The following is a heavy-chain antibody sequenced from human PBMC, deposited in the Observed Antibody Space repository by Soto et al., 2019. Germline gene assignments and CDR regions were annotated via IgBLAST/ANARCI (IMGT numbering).Heavy chain of an antibody. CDR3: ARDRLIAVTGLLHY. CDR2: ISAYNGKT. J-gene: IGHJ4*02. D-gene: IGHD6-19*01. V-gene: IGHV1-18*01. Sequence: QVQLVQSGAEVKKPGASVKVSCKTSGYPFTSYGINWVRQAPGQGPEWMGWISAYNGKTSYTQKFQGRVTMTTDISTSTAYMELRSLRSDDTAVYYCARDRLIAVTGLLHYWGQGTLVTVSS. CDR1: GYPFTSYG.